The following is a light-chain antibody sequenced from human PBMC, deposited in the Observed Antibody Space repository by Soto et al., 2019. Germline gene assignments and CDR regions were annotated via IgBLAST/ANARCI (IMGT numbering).Light chain of an antibody. CDR2: AAS. CDR1: QGIRND. Sequence: AIQMTQSPSSLSASVGDRVTITCRASQGIRNDLGWYQQKPGKAPKLLIYAASSLQSGVPSRFSGSGSGTDFTLTISRLEPEDFAVYFCQYYDSFRTFGQGTKVDIK. CDR3: QYYDSFRT. J-gene: IGKJ1*01. V-gene: IGKV1-6*01.